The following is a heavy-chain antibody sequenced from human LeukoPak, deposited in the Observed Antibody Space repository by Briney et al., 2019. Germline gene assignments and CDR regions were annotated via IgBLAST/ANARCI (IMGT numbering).Heavy chain of an antibody. J-gene: IGHJ4*02. CDR2: ISSISSYL. D-gene: IGHD3-9*01. Sequence: GGSLRLSCAASGFTFSTYNMNWARQAPGKGLEWVSSISSISSYLYYADSVKGRFTISRDNAKNSLYLQMNSLRAEDTAVYYCARDPSYDILTGYYRPFDYWGQGTLVTVSS. CDR1: GFTFSTYN. V-gene: IGHV3-21*01. CDR3: ARDPSYDILTGYYRPFDY.